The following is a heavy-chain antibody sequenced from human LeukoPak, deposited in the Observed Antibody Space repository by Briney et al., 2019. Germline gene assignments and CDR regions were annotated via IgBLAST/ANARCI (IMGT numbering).Heavy chain of an antibody. CDR3: ASSRGSSWDPIDY. Sequence: GGSLRLSCAASGFTFRSYAMSWVRQAPGKGLEWVSGISGSGGSTYYADSVKGRFTISRDNSMSTLYLQMSSLRAEDTAVYYCASSRGSSWDPIDYWGQGTLVTVSS. J-gene: IGHJ4*02. V-gene: IGHV3-23*01. D-gene: IGHD6-13*01. CDR2: ISGSGGST. CDR1: GFTFRSYA.